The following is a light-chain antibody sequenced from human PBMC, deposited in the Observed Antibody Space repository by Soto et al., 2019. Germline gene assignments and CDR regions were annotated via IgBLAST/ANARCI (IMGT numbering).Light chain of an antibody. Sequence: QSALTQPRSVSGAPGQSVNISCTGTISDVGGYNFVSWYQQHPDKAPKILMYDVSKRPSGVPDRFSGSKSGNTASLTISGLQAEDEADYYCCAYAGSYTWVFGGGTKLTVL. J-gene: IGLJ3*02. V-gene: IGLV2-11*01. CDR2: DVS. CDR1: ISDVGGYNF. CDR3: CAYAGSYTWV.